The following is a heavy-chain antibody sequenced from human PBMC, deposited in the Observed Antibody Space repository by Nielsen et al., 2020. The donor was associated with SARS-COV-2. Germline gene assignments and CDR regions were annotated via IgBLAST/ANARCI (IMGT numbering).Heavy chain of an antibody. CDR2: MWTDGISK. CDR3: ARESVSGDWPSFDY. J-gene: IGHJ4*02. D-gene: IGHD2-21*02. Sequence: GGSLRLSCAASGYTISSYGMHWVRQAPGKGLEWVAVMWTDGISKSYVDSVKGRFTISRDNSKNTLYLQMGGLRAEDTAVYYCARESVSGDWPSFDYWGQGTLVTVSS. V-gene: IGHV3-33*08. CDR1: GYTISSYG.